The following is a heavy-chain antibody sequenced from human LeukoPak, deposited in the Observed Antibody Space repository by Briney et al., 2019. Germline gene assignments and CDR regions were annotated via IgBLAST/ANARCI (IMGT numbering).Heavy chain of an antibody. CDR3: ARDKGYSSSIRHRYGMDV. Sequence: GASVKVSCKASGYIFSDYYMHWVGQPPGQGVEWMGGINPNSGGTNFAQKFQGRLTMNSDTSISTAYMDLSKPLSDDDAGYYCARDKGYSSSIRHRYGMDVWGQGTTVTVSS. V-gene: IGHV1-2*02. CDR1: GYIFSDYY. J-gene: IGHJ6*02. CDR2: INPNSGGT. D-gene: IGHD6-19*01.